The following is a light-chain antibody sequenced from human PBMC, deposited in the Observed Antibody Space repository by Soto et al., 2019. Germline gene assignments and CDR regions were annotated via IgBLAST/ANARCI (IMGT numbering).Light chain of an antibody. CDR3: QQLNSYVFA. Sequence: DIQLTQSPSFLSASVGDRVTITCRASQDVSRYLAWYQQKPGKAPNLLIYAASTLRSGVPSRFSGSGSETEPTLSISSLQPEDFATYYCQQLNSYVFAFGPGTKVDIK. V-gene: IGKV1-9*01. J-gene: IGKJ3*01. CDR1: QDVSRY. CDR2: AAS.